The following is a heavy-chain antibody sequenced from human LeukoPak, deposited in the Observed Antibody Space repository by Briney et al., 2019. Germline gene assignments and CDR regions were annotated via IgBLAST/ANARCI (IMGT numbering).Heavy chain of an antibody. V-gene: IGHV3-21*01. D-gene: IGHD1-20*01. CDR3: ARPLSGTTDFDY. CDR1: GFTFSSYT. CDR2: ISSSSSYI. Sequence: GGSLRLSCAASGFTFSSYTMNWVRQAPGKGLEWVSFISSSSSYIFYADSMKARYTITRDNAKKSLYSQMNSLRAEDTAVYYCARPLSGTTDFDYWGQGTLVTVSS. J-gene: IGHJ4*02.